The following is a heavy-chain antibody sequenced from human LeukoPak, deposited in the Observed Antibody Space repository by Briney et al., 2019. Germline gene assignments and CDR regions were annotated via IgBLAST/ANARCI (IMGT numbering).Heavy chain of an antibody. J-gene: IGHJ4*02. V-gene: IGHV4-34*01. Sequence: SETLSLTCAVYGVSFSGYYWSWIRQPPGKGLEWIGEINHSGSTNYNPSLKSRVTISVDTSKNQFSLKLSSVTAADTAVYYCARVGNYDYVWGSYRHSLFDYWGQGTLVTVSS. D-gene: IGHD3-16*02. CDR3: ARVGNYDYVWGSYRHSLFDY. CDR2: INHSGST. CDR1: GVSFSGYY.